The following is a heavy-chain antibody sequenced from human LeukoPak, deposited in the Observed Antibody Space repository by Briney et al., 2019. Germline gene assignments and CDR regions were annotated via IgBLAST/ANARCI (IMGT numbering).Heavy chain of an antibody. J-gene: IGHJ1*01. Sequence: SVKVSCKASGGTFSSYAISWVRQAPGQGLEWMGRIIPILGIANYAQKFQGRVTITADKSTSTAYMELSSLRSEDTAVYYCARVNLGAAAGTEYFQHWGQGTLVTVSS. CDR2: IIPILGIA. D-gene: IGHD6-13*01. CDR3: ARVNLGAAAGTEYFQH. V-gene: IGHV1-69*04. CDR1: GGTFSSYA.